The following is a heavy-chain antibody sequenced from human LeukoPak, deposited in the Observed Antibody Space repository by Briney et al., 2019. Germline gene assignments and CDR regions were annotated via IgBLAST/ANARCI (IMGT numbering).Heavy chain of an antibody. J-gene: IGHJ6*03. V-gene: IGHV3-53*01. Sequence: QSGGSLRLSCAASGFTVSSNYMSWVRQAPGKGLEWVSVIYSGGSTYYADSVKGRFTISRDNSKNTPYLQMNSLRAEDTAVYYCARGSRTGDPYYYYYYYMDVWGKGTTVTVSS. CDR2: IYSGGST. CDR3: ARGSRTGDPYYYYYYYMDV. CDR1: GFTVSSNY. D-gene: IGHD2-2*01.